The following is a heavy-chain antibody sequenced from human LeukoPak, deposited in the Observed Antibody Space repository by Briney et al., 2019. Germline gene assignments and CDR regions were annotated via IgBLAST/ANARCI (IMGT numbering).Heavy chain of an antibody. Sequence: GGSLRLSCAASGFTFSNAWMSWVRQVPGKGLEWVGRIKSKTDGGTTDYAAPVKGRFTISRDDSENTLYLQMNSLKTEDTSVYYCTTSGGPLSWLNYWGQGTLVTVSS. D-gene: IGHD3-22*01. V-gene: IGHV3-15*01. CDR2: IKSKTDGGTT. CDR3: TTSGGPLSWLNY. J-gene: IGHJ4*02. CDR1: GFTFSNAW.